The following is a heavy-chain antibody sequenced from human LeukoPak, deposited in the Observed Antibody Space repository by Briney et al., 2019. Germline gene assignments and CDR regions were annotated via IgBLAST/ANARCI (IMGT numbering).Heavy chain of an antibody. D-gene: IGHD3-22*01. CDR3: ASEYYDGSGLDY. CDR2: TYYRSKWYN. CDR1: GDSVSSNSGA. Sequence: SQTLSLTCALSGDSVSSNSGAWHWIRQSPSRGLEWLGKTYYRSKWYNDYALSVKSRITINPDTSKNQFSLQLQSVTPEDTAVYYCASEYYDGSGLDYWGQGTLVTVSS. J-gene: IGHJ4*02. V-gene: IGHV6-1*01.